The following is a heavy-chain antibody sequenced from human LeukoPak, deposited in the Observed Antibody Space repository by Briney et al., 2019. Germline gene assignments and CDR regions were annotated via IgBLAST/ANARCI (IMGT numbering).Heavy chain of an antibody. CDR1: GGSISSSSYY. CDR3: ARLGDCYGSGSYFRPPLY. Sequence: SETLSLTCTVSGGSISSSSYYWGWIRQPPGKGLEWIGSIYYSGSTYYNPSLKSRVTISVDTSKNQFSLKLSSVTAADTAVYYCARLGDCYGSGSYFRPPLYWGQGTLVTVSS. V-gene: IGHV4-39*01. J-gene: IGHJ4*02. CDR2: IYYSGST. D-gene: IGHD3-10*01.